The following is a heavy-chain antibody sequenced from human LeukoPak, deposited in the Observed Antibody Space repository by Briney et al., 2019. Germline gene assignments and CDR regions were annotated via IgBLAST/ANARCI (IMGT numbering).Heavy chain of an antibody. CDR1: GYTFTSYD. J-gene: IGHJ6*03. CDR3: ARGAYYYYYMDV. V-gene: IGHV1-8*01. Sequence: SVKVSCKASGYTFTSYDINWVRQATGQGLEWMGWMNPNSGNTGYAQKFQGRVTMTRNTSISTAYMELSSLRSEDTAVYYCARGAYYYYYMDVWGKGTTVTVSS. CDR2: MNPNSGNT.